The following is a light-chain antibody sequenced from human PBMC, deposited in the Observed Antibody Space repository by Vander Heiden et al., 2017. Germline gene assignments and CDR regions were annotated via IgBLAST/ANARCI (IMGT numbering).Light chain of an antibody. V-gene: IGKV1-5*03. CDR1: QSISSW. CDR3: QQDDSYPYT. Sequence: DIQMTQSPSTLSASVGDRVTIACRASQSISSWLAWYQQKPGEAPKFLIYKASTLKSGVPSRFSGSGSGTEFTLTISSLQPDDFATYYCQQDDSYPYTFGQGTKLEIK. CDR2: KAS. J-gene: IGKJ2*01.